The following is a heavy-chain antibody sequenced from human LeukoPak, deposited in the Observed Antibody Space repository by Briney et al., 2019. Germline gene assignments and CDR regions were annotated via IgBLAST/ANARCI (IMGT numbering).Heavy chain of an antibody. CDR2: INHSGST. D-gene: IGHD3-3*01. J-gene: IGHJ5*02. Sequence: NPSETLSLTCAVYGGSFSGYYWSWIRQPPGKGLEWIGEINHSGSTNYNPFLKSRVTISVDTSKNQFSLKLRSATAADTAVYYCAREAILGSYNWFDPWGQGTLVTVSS. CDR1: GGSFSGYY. V-gene: IGHV4-34*01. CDR3: AREAILGSYNWFDP.